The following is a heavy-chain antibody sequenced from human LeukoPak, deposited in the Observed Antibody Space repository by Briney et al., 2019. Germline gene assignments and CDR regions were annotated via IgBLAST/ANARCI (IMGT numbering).Heavy chain of an antibody. CDR2: INHSGST. D-gene: IGHD3-22*01. CDR1: GGSFSGYY. V-gene: IGHV4-34*09. J-gene: IGHJ4*02. CDR3: ARGTDYYDSSGHYYFDY. Sequence: PSETLSLTCAVYGGSFSGYYWSWIRQPPGKGLEWIGEINHSGSTYYNPSLKSRVTISVDTSKNQFSLKLSSVTAADTAVYYCARGTDYYDSSGHYYFDYWGQGTLVTVSS.